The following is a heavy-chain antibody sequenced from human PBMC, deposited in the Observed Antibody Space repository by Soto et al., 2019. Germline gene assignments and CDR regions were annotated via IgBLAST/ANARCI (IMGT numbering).Heavy chain of an antibody. CDR2: IYSGGST. CDR1: GFTVSSNY. D-gene: IGHD3-22*01. J-gene: IGHJ6*02. V-gene: IGHV3-53*02. Sequence: EVQLVETGGGLIQPGGSLRLSCAASGFTVSSNYMSWVRQAPGKGLEWVSVIYSGGSTYYADSVKGRFTISRDNSKNTLYLHMNSLRAEDTAVYYCARDRGPYYYDSSGYYDYDGMDVWGQGTTVTVSS. CDR3: ARDRGPYYYDSSGYYDYDGMDV.